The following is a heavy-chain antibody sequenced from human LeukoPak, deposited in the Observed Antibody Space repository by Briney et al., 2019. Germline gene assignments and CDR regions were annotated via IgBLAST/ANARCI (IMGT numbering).Heavy chain of an antibody. CDR1: GFTFNDYY. CDR2: ISNSGITI. D-gene: IGHD3-10*02. CDR3: AELGITMIGGV. Sequence: GGSLRLSCAASGFTFNDYYMTRIRQAPGKGLEWVSYISNSGITINYADSVKGRFTISRDNAKNSLYLQMNSLRAEDTAVYYCAELGITMIGGVWGKGTTVTISS. V-gene: IGHV3-11*04. J-gene: IGHJ6*04.